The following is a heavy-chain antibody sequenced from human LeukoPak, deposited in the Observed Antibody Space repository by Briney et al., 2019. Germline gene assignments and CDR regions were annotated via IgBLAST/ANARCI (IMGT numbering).Heavy chain of an antibody. CDR2: IKPREGST. D-gene: IGHD3-22*01. CDR1: GYTFTSYN. CDR3: ARGYRADYYDSSGVPNWFDP. J-gene: IGHJ5*02. V-gene: IGHV1-46*01. Sequence: GASVKVSCKASGYTFTSYNMQWVRQAPGQGLEWMGIIKPREGSTSYAQKFQGRVTRTRDTSTSTVYMELSSLTSEDTAVYYCARGYRADYYDSSGVPNWFDPWGQGTLVTVSS.